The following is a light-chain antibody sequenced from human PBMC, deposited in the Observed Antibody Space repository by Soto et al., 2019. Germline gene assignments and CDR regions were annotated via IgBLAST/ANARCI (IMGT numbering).Light chain of an antibody. CDR2: AAS. CDR1: QSTSNY. V-gene: IGKV1-39*01. CDR3: QQSYITPYT. Sequence: DIQMTQSPSSLSASVGDRVTITCRASQSTSNYVNWYQQKPGKAPKLLIYAASSLQSGVPSRFSGSGAGTDDFTLTASNLHPEDFATYYCQQSYITPYTFGQGTKLEIK. J-gene: IGKJ2*01.